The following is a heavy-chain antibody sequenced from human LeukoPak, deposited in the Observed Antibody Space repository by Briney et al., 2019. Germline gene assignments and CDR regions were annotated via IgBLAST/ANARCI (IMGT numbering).Heavy chain of an antibody. CDR1: GGSISSYY. J-gene: IGHJ3*02. CDR3: ARVVVAATDDAFDI. V-gene: IGHV4-59*08. D-gene: IGHD2-15*01. Sequence: SETLSLTCTVSGGSISSYYWSWVRQPPGKGLEWIGYIYYSGSTNYNPSLKSRVTISVDTSKNQFSLKLSSVTAADTAVYYCARVVVAATDDAFDIRGQGTMVTVSS. CDR2: IYYSGST.